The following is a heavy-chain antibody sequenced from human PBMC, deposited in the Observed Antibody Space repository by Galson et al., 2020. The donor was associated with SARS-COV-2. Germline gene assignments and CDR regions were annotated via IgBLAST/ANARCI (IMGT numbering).Heavy chain of an antibody. J-gene: IGHJ4*02. CDR1: GFPFSIYA. CDR3: AKSPIVVVPTAITHF. Sequence: GGSLRLSCAASGFPFSIYAMNWVRQAPGKGLEWVSRISTSGRDTDYADSVKGRFTISRDNSRNTLYLHMNSLRAEDTAIYYCAKSPIVVVPTAITHFWGQGTLVTVSS. V-gene: IGHV3-23*01. D-gene: IGHD2-2*01. CDR2: ISTSGRDT.